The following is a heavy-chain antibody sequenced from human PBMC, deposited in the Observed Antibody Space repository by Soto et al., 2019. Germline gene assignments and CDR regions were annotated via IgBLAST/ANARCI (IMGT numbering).Heavy chain of an antibody. CDR3: ARGNWYDP. CDR1: GGSIGSYY. J-gene: IGHJ5*02. CDR2: IYSSGTTSGST. Sequence: SETLSLTCTVSGGSIGSYYLSWIRQPPGKGLEWIGYIYSSGTTSGSTSYNPSLKSRVTISVDTSKNQFSLMLSSVTAADTAVYYCARGNWYDPWGQGTLVTVSS. V-gene: IGHV4-4*08.